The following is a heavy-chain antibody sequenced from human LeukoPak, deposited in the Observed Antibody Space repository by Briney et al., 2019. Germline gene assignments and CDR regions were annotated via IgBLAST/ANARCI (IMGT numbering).Heavy chain of an antibody. CDR2: IIPIFGTA. D-gene: IGHD2-2*02. Sequence: GASVKVSCKASGGTFSSYAISWVRQAPGQGLEWMGGIIPIFGTANYAQKFQGRVTITADESTSTAYMELSSLRSEDTAVYYCARVGANCSSTSCYTPSFDYWGQGTLVTVSS. J-gene: IGHJ4*02. CDR1: GGTFSSYA. CDR3: ARVGANCSSTSCYTPSFDY. V-gene: IGHV1-69*13.